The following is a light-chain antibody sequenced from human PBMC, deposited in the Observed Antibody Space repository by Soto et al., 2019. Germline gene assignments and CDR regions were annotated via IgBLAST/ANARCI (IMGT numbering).Light chain of an antibody. Sequence: QSVLTQPASVSGSPGQSITISCTGTIRDVGGYNFVSWYQQHPGKAPKLMIFEVSNRPSGVSIRFFGSKSDNTASLTISGLQAEDEADYYCSSYTSSSTYVFGTGTKVTVL. V-gene: IGLV2-14*01. J-gene: IGLJ1*01. CDR1: IRDVGGYNF. CDR3: SSYTSSSTYV. CDR2: EVS.